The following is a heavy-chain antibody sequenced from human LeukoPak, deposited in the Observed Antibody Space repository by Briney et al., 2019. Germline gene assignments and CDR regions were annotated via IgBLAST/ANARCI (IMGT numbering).Heavy chain of an antibody. CDR3: ARDLDITMIVGPLDY. V-gene: IGHV3-48*03. J-gene: IGHJ4*02. D-gene: IGHD3-22*01. Sequence: GGSLRLSCAASGFTLSSYAMNWVRQAPGKGLEWVSYISSSGSTIYYADSVKGRFTISRDNAKNSLYLQMNSLRAEDTAVYYCARDLDITMIVGPLDYWGQGTLVTVSS. CDR1: GFTLSSYA. CDR2: ISSSGSTI.